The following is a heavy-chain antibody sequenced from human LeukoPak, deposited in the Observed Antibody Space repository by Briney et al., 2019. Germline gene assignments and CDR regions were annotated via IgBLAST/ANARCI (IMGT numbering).Heavy chain of an antibody. CDR1: GFTFSSYS. CDR2: ISSSSSTI. V-gene: IGHV3-48*04. J-gene: IGHJ5*02. D-gene: IGHD2-15*01. Sequence: GSLRLSCAASGFTFSSYSMNWVRQAPGKGLEWVSYISSSSSTIYYADSVKGRFTISRDNAKNSLYLQMNSLRAEDTAVYYCARYCSGGSCYGSDWFDPWGQGTLVTVSS. CDR3: ARYCSGGSCYGSDWFDP.